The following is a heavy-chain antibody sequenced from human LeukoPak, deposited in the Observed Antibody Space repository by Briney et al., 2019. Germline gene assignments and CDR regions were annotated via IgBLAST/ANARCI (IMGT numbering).Heavy chain of an antibody. CDR2: ISSSSSYI. CDR3: ARGSAYGDYVPKPYDYYGMDV. D-gene: IGHD4-17*01. J-gene: IGHJ6*02. CDR1: GFTFSSYS. V-gene: IGHV3-21*01. Sequence: PGGSLRLSCAASGFTFSSYSMNWVRQAPGNRLEWVSSISSSSSYIYYADSVKGRFTISRDNAKNSLYLQMNSLRAEDTAVYYCARGSAYGDYVPKPYDYYGMDVWGQGTTVTVSS.